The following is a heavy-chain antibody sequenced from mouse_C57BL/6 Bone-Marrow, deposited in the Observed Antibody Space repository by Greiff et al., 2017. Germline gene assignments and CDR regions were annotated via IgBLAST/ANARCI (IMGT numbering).Heavy chain of an antibody. Sequence: QVQLQQPGAELVKPGASVKLSCKASGYTFTSYWMQWVKQRPGQGLEWIGEIDPSDSYTNYNQKFKGKATLTVDTSSSTAYMQLRSLTSEDSAVYYCARSSLYYYAMDYWGQGTSVTVSS. D-gene: IGHD6-1*01. J-gene: IGHJ4*01. V-gene: IGHV1-50*01. CDR2: IDPSDSYT. CDR3: ARSSLYYYAMDY. CDR1: GYTFTSYW.